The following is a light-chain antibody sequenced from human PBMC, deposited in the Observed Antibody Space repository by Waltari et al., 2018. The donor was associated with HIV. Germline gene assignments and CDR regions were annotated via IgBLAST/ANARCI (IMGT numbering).Light chain of an antibody. Sequence: DIQMTQSPSSLSASIGDTVTITCRAIQTIDNYLNWYQQQSGRVPKLLIYLTSTLQTGVPSRFSGRGSGTLFSLIINDVQPEDLATYFCQQTYSPPRTFGPGTRLE. V-gene: IGKV1-39*01. CDR2: LTS. CDR3: QQTYSPPRT. CDR1: QTIDNY. J-gene: IGKJ5*01.